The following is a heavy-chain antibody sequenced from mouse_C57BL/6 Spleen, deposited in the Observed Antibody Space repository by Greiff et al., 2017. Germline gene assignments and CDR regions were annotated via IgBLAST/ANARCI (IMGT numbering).Heavy chain of an antibody. CDR2: IDPETGGT. Sequence: VQLQQSGAELVRPGASVTLSCKASGYTFTDYEMHWVKQTPVHGLEWIGAIDPETGGTAYNQKFKGKAILTADKSSSTAYMELRSLTSEDSAVYYCTRGTTVLARDYLDYWGQGTTLTVSS. V-gene: IGHV1-15*01. J-gene: IGHJ2*01. CDR1: GYTFTDYE. CDR3: TRGTTVLARDYLDY. D-gene: IGHD1-1*01.